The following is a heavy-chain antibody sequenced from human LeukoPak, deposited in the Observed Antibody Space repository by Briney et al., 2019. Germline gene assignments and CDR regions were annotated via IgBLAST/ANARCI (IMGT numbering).Heavy chain of an antibody. CDR3: ARDMLYYDSSGYCFFDY. V-gene: IGHV3-21*01. Sequence: KAGGSLRLSCAASGYTFSSYSMNWVRQAPGKGLEWVSSISSSSSYIYYADSVEGRFTISRDNAKNSLYLQMNSLRAEDTAVYYCARDMLYYDSSGYCFFDYWGQGTLVTVSS. D-gene: IGHD3-22*01. J-gene: IGHJ4*02. CDR1: GYTFSSYS. CDR2: ISSSSSYI.